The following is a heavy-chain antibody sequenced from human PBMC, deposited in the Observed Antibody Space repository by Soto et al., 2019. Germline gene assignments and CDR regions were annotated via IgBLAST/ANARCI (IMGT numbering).Heavy chain of an antibody. CDR3: ARLYNWNYNDAFDI. J-gene: IGHJ3*02. D-gene: IGHD1-7*01. V-gene: IGHV1-69*06. Sequence: SVKVSCKASGGTFSSYAISWVRQAPGQGLEWMGGIIPIFGTANYAQKFQGRVTITADKSTSTAYMGLSSLRSEDTAVYYCARLYNWNYNDAFDIWGQGTMVT. CDR2: IIPIFGTA. CDR1: GGTFSSYA.